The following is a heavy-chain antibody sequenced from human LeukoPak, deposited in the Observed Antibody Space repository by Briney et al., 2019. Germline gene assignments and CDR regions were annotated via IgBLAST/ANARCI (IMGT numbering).Heavy chain of an antibody. V-gene: IGHV3-64D*06. CDR1: GFTFSSYA. J-gene: IGHJ4*02. Sequence: GGSLRLSCSASGFTFSSYAMHWVRQARGKGLECVSAISSNGGSTYYADSVKGRFTISRDNSKNTLYLQMSSLRAEDTAVYYCVKGGSGSYYDYWGQGTLVTVSS. CDR3: VKGGSGSYYDY. CDR2: ISSNGGST. D-gene: IGHD3-10*01.